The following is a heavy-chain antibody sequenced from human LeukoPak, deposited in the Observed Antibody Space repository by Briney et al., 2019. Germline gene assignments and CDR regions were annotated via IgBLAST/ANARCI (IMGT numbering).Heavy chain of an antibody. Sequence: GGSLRLSCVASGFTFSRYWMHWVRQAPGKGLVWVSRINSDGRSTNYADSVKGRFSISRDNAKNSMSLQMNGLRAEDTAVYYCARAPRADDIFFDSWGQGTLVTVSS. V-gene: IGHV3-74*01. CDR1: GFTFSRYW. CDR2: INSDGRST. D-gene: IGHD3-9*01. J-gene: IGHJ4*02. CDR3: ARAPRADDIFFDS.